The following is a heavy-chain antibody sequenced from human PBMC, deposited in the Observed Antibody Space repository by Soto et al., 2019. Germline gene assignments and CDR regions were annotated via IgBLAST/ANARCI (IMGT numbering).Heavy chain of an antibody. CDR2: IKSKADGGTT. Sequence: GGSLRLSCAASGFIFSNAWINWVRQAPGKGLEWVGRIKSKADGGTTDFAAPVKGRFAISRDDSKNMMYMEMSSLRTEDTAVYYCTTDSYINMRIVRSDYWGHGTLVTVSS. CDR3: TTDSYINMRIVRSDY. J-gene: IGHJ4*01. V-gene: IGHV3-15*07. CDR1: GFIFSNAW. D-gene: IGHD1-26*01.